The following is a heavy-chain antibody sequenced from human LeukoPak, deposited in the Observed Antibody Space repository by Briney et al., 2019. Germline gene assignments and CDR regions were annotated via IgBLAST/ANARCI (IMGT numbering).Heavy chain of an antibody. V-gene: IGHV3-23*01. CDR1: GFSFSNYA. Sequence: GGSLRLSCAASGFSFSNYAMSWVRQAPGKGLEWVSAISAGGSTTYYADSVKGRFTISRDNSKNTLYLQMNSLRAEDTAVYYCAKREAASSGYFDYWGQGTLVTVSS. J-gene: IGHJ4*02. CDR3: AKREAASSGYFDY. CDR2: ISAGGSTT. D-gene: IGHD2-15*01.